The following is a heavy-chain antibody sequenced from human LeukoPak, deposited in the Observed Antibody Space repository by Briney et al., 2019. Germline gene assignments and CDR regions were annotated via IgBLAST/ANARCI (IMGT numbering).Heavy chain of an antibody. CDR2: IKPDGSDE. CDR1: GFTFSSYW. V-gene: IGHV3-7*04. Sequence: GGSLRLSCAASGFTFSSYWMNWVRQAPGKGLEWVANIKPDGSDEYYVDSVKGRFTVSRDNAENSLYLQMNSLRAEDTAVYYCARENFQYWAQGTLVTVSS. CDR3: ARENFQY. J-gene: IGHJ4*02.